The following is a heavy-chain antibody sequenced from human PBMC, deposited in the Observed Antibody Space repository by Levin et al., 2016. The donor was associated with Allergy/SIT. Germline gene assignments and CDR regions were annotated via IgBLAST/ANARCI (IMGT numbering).Heavy chain of an antibody. V-gene: IGHV5-10-1*01. CDR1: GYSFTSYW. Sequence: GESLKISCKGSGYSFTSYWISWVRQMPGKGLEWMGRIDPSDSYTNYSPSFQGHVTISADKSISTAYLQWSSLKASDTAMYYCARLGVGYYDIGWYFDLWGRGTLVTVSS. D-gene: IGHD3-22*01. CDR2: IDPSDSYT. J-gene: IGHJ2*01. CDR3: ARLGVGYYDIGWYFDL.